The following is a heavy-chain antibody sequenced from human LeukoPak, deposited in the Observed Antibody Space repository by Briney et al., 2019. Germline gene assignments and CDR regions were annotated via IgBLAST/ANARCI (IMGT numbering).Heavy chain of an antibody. CDR2: IYSGGST. CDR3: AKGGFDYDYVWGSYGWFNY. J-gene: IGHJ4*02. CDR1: GFTVSSNY. V-gene: IGHV3-53*01. Sequence: GGSLRLSCAASGFTVSSNYMSWVRQAPGKGLEWVSVIYSGGSTYYADSVKGRFTISRDNSKNTLYLQMNSLRAEDTAVYYCAKGGFDYDYVWGSYGWFNYWGQGTLVTVSS. D-gene: IGHD3-16*01.